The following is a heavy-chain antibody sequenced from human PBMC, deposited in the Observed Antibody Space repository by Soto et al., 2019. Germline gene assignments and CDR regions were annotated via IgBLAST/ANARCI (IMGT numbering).Heavy chain of an antibody. CDR2: IYYSGST. Sequence: PYSVSGVTLSRSSYYGGWLRQPPGKGLEWIGSIYYSGSTYYNPSLKSRVTISVDTSKNQFSLKLSSVTAADTAVYYCARESHFVVVPPHGSASYYGMDVWGQGTTVT. D-gene: IGHD2-2*01. CDR1: GVTLSRSSYY. V-gene: IGHV4-39*02. CDR3: ARESHFVVVPPHGSASYYGMDV. J-gene: IGHJ6*02.